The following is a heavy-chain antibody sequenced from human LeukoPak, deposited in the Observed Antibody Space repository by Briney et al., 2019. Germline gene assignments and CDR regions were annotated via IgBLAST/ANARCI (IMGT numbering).Heavy chain of an antibody. Sequence: GGSLRLSCAVSGFTVSTKFMSWVRQAPGKGLERVSGINGGGSTYYADSVKGRFTISRDSSRNTLFLQMSSLRAEDTAVYYCAKDGPERPSDVWGKGTTVTVSS. CDR2: INGGGST. V-gene: IGHV3-66*02. D-gene: IGHD1-14*01. J-gene: IGHJ6*04. CDR1: GFTVSTKF. CDR3: AKDGPERPSDV.